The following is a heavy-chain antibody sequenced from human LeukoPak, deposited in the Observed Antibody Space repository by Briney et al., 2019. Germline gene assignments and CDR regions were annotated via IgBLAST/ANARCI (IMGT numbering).Heavy chain of an antibody. V-gene: IGHV1-8*01. CDR1: GYTFTSYD. CDR2: MNPNSGNT. J-gene: IGHJ6*03. CDR3: ARALVYDILTGYLSQTYYYYYMDI. Sequence: ASVKVSCKASGYTFTSYDINWVRQATGQGLEWMGWMNPNSGNTGYAQKFQGRVTMTRNTSISTAYMELSSLRSEDTAVYYCARALVYDILTGYLSQTYYYYYMDIWGKGTTVTISS. D-gene: IGHD3-9*01.